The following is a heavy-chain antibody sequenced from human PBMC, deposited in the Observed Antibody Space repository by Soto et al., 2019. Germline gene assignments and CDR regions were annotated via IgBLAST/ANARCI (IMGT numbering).Heavy chain of an antibody. D-gene: IGHD6-13*01. CDR3: ANLFGSSWESDY. Sequence: LSLTCTVSGGSISSGDYYWSWIRQAPGKGLEWISYISSSSTNIYCADSVKGRFTISRDNAKNSLYLQMNSLRTGDTAVYFCANLFGSSWESDYWGQGTLVTVSS. J-gene: IGHJ4*02. CDR2: ISSSSTNI. V-gene: IGHV3-11*04. CDR1: GGSISSGDYY.